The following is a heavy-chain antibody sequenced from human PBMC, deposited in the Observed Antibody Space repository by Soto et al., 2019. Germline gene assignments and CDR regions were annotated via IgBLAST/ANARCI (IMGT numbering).Heavy chain of an antibody. CDR3: ARGGYYDILTGYYITPTYFDY. Sequence: SETLSLTCAVYGGSFSGYYWSWIRQPPGKGLEWIGEINHSGSTNYNPSLKSRVTISVDTSKNQFSLKLSSVTAADTAVYYCARGGYYDILTGYYITPTYFDYWGQGTLVTVSS. V-gene: IGHV4-34*01. D-gene: IGHD3-9*01. CDR2: INHSGST. J-gene: IGHJ4*02. CDR1: GGSFSGYY.